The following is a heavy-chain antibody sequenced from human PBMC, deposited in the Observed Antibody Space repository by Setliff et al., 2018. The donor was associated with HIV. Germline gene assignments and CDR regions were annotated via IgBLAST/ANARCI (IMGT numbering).Heavy chain of an antibody. CDR2: IIPIFGTA. D-gene: IGHD3-10*01. CDR1: GGTFSSYA. Sequence: SVKVSCKASGGTFSSYAISWVRQAPGQGLEWMGGIIPIFGTANYAQKFQGRVTITTDESTSTAYMELSSLRSEDTAVYYCARDIRFGELAFDYWGQGTLVTVSS. J-gene: IGHJ4*02. CDR3: ARDIRFGELAFDY. V-gene: IGHV1-69*05.